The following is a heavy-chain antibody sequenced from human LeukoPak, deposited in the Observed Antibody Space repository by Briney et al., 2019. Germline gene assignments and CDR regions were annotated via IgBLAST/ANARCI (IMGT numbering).Heavy chain of an antibody. Sequence: SETLSLTCTVSGGSISSYYWSWIGQPPGKGLEWIGYIYYSGSTNYNPSLKSRVTISVDTSKNQFSLKLSSVTAADTAVYYCARDSGDTDNWFDPWGQGTLVTVSS. D-gene: IGHD2-21*02. CDR1: GGSISSYY. V-gene: IGHV4-59*01. CDR2: IYYSGST. J-gene: IGHJ5*02. CDR3: ARDSGDTDNWFDP.